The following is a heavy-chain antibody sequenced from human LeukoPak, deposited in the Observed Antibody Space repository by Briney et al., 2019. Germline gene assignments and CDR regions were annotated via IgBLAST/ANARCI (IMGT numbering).Heavy chain of an antibody. CDR3: AKDRGDCSSTSCYLSD. J-gene: IGHJ4*02. D-gene: IGHD2-2*01. Sequence: GGSLRLSCEASGFTFSSDAMTWVRQAPGKGLEWVSAISTTGGGTYYADSVKGRFTISRDNSKNTLYLQMNSLRAEDTAVYSCAKDRGDCSSTSCYLSDWGQGTLVTVSS. V-gene: IGHV3-23*01. CDR2: ISTTGGGT. CDR1: GFTFSSDA.